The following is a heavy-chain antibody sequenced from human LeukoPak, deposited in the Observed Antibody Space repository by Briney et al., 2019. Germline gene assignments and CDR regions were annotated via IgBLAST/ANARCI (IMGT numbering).Heavy chain of an antibody. J-gene: IGHJ4*02. Sequence: SETLSLTCTVSSFSISRDDWTWIRQPAGKELEWVGLISSTGSTNYNPSLNSRVTMSVDTATNQFSLKLSSVTAADTAVYFCARGLLTYYYARDGPPPSLNYYFDYWGLGIQVTVSS. CDR1: SFSISRDD. D-gene: IGHD3-10*02. CDR2: ISSTGST. CDR3: ARGLLTYYYARDGPPPSLNYYFDY. V-gene: IGHV4-4*07.